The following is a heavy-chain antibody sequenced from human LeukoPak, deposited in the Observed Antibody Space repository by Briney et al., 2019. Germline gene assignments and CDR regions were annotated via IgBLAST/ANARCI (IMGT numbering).Heavy chain of an antibody. J-gene: IGHJ3*02. Sequence: SETLSLTCTVSGGSISSSSYYWGWIRQPPGKGLEWIGSIYYSGSTYYNPSLKSRVTISVDTSKNQFSLKLSSVTAADTAVYYCARARNYYDSSDYYYEGDAFDIWGQGTMVTVSS. V-gene: IGHV4-39*07. CDR2: IYYSGST. D-gene: IGHD3-22*01. CDR3: ARARNYYDSSDYYYEGDAFDI. CDR1: GGSISSSSYY.